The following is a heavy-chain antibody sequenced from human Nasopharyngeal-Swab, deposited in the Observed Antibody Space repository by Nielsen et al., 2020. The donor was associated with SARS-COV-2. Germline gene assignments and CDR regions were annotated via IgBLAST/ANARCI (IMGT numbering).Heavy chain of an antibody. CDR1: GFTFDDYG. Sequence: RGSLRLSCAASGFTFDDYGMSWVRQAPGKGLEWVSGINWNGGSTGYADSVKGRFTISRDNAKNSLYLQMNSLRAEDTALYYCARASFFYDSSGYYPDYWGQGTLVTVSS. D-gene: IGHD3-22*01. CDR3: ARASFFYDSSGYYPDY. J-gene: IGHJ4*02. V-gene: IGHV3-20*04. CDR2: INWNGGST.